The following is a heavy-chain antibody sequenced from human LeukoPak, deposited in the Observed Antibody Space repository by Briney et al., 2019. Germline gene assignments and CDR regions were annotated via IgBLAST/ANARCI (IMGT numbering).Heavy chain of an antibody. V-gene: IGHV3-66*01. J-gene: IGHJ4*02. CDR1: EFTVSSNY. CDR3: AGGARRQQPFDY. Sequence: GGSLRLSCAASEFTVSSNYMNWVRQAPGKGLEWVSVIYSGGSTYYADSVKGRFTISRDNSKNTLYLQMNSLRAEDTAVYYCAGGARRQQPFDYWGQGTLVTVSS. CDR2: IYSGGST. D-gene: IGHD6-13*01.